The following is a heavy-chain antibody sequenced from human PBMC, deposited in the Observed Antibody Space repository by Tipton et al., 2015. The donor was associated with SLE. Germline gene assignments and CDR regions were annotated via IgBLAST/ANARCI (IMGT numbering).Heavy chain of an antibody. Sequence: TLSLTCTVPGGSISSYYWSWIRQPPGKGLEWIGYIYYSGSTNYNPSLKSRVTISVDTSKNQFSLKLSSVTAADTAVYYCARAAAPWYNYYGMDVWGQGTTVTVSS. D-gene: IGHD6-25*01. V-gene: IGHV4-59*01. CDR1: GGSISSYY. CDR2: IYYSGST. CDR3: ARAAAPWYNYYGMDV. J-gene: IGHJ6*02.